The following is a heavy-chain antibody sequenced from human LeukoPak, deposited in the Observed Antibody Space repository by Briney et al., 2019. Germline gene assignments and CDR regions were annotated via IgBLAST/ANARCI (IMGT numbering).Heavy chain of an antibody. J-gene: IGHJ4*02. CDR1: GYTFTSYD. V-gene: IGHV1-8*03. CDR3: ARGPLFYDLNGSGFDY. Sequence: GASVKVSCKASGYTFTSYDINWVRQATGQGLEWMGWMNPNSGNTGYAQKFQGRVTITRNTSISTAYMELSSLRSEDTAVYYCARGPLFYDLNGSGFDYWGQGTLVTVSP. CDR2: MNPNSGNT. D-gene: IGHD3-3*01.